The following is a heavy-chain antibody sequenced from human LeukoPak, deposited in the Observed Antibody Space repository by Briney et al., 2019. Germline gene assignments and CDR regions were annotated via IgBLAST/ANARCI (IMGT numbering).Heavy chain of an antibody. D-gene: IGHD1-26*01. CDR1: GYTFTSYY. CDR3: ASLQMGAKDYFDY. CDR2: INPNSGGT. Sequence: GASVKVSCKASGYTFTSYYMHWVRQAPGQGLEWMGWINPNSGGTNYAQKFQGRVTMTRDTSISTAYMELSRLRSDDTAVYYCASLQMGAKDYFDYWGQGTLVTVSS. J-gene: IGHJ4*02. V-gene: IGHV1-2*02.